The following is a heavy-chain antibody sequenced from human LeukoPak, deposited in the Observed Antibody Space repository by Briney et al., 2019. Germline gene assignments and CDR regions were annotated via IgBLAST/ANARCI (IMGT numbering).Heavy chain of an antibody. V-gene: IGHV4-59*08. CDR1: GGSISSYY. CDR2: IYYSGST. J-gene: IGHJ4*02. CDR3: ARHVLGIAVAGPNFDY. D-gene: IGHD6-19*01. Sequence: SETLSLTCTVSGGSISSYYWSWIRQPPGKGLEGIGYIYYSGSTNYNPSLKSRVTISVDTSKNQFSLKLSSVTAADTAVYYCARHVLGIAVAGPNFDYWGQGTLVTVSS.